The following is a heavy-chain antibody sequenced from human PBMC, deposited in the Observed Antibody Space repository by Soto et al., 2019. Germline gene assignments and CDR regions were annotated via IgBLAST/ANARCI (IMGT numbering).Heavy chain of an antibody. V-gene: IGHV5-51*01. CDR1: GYSFTSYW. Sequence: GESLKISCKGSGYSFTSYWIGWVRQMPGKGLGWMGIIYPGDSDTRYSPSFQGQVTISADKSISTAYLQWSSLKASDTAMYYCARMSYREVRGVNYGMDVWGQGTTVTVSS. CDR3: ARMSYREVRGVNYGMDV. CDR2: IYPGDSDT. J-gene: IGHJ6*02. D-gene: IGHD3-10*01.